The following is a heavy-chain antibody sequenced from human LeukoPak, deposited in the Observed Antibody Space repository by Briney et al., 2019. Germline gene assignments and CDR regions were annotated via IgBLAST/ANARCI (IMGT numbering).Heavy chain of an antibody. V-gene: IGHV4-4*07. D-gene: IGHD6-19*01. CDR3: ARNTPVAGTDDY. J-gene: IGHJ4*02. CDR1: XXSXXSYX. CDR2: IYTSGST. Sequence: XLTCXXSXXSXXSYXXSXXRQPAXKGLEWVGRIYTSGSTNYNPSLKSRVTMSVDTSKNQFSLKLSSVTAADTAVYYCARNTPVAGTDDYWGQGTLVTVSS.